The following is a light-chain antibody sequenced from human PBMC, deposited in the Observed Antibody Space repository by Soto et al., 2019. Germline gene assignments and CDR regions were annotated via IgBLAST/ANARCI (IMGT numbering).Light chain of an antibody. CDR2: DAS. CDR3: QQANSFPFT. J-gene: IGKJ3*01. V-gene: IGKV1-12*01. Sequence: EIQLTQSPATLSASVGDRVTITCRASQGITGWLAWYQQKPGKAPKLLIFDASTLESGVPPRFTGSGSGTEFTLSISSLQPEEFATYYCQQANSFPFTFGPGTKVDI. CDR1: QGITGW.